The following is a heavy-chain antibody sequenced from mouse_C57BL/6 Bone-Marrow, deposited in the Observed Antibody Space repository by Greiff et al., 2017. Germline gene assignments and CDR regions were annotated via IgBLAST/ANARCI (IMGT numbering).Heavy chain of an antibody. D-gene: IGHD1-1*01. CDR3: ARAEIYYYAY. V-gene: IGHV1-81*01. J-gene: IGHJ2*01. Sequence: VQRVESGAELARPGASVKLSCKASGYTFTSYGISWVKQRTGQGLEWIGEIYPRSGNTYYNEKFKGKATLTADKSSSTAYMELRSLTSEVSAVYFCARAEIYYYAYWGQGTTLTVSS. CDR1: GYTFTSYG. CDR2: IYPRSGNT.